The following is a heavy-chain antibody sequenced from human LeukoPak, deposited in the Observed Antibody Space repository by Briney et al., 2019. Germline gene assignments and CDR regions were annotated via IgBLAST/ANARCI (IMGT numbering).Heavy chain of an antibody. CDR3: SREINGGFGP. V-gene: IGHV3-15*05. Sequence: GGSLRLSCAASGFTFSNAWMSWVRQAPGKGLEWVGRIKSKTDGGTTDYAAPVKGRFTISRDDTKNSVYLQMNSLKTEDTAVYFCSREINGGFGPWGQGTLVTVSS. CDR1: GFTFSNAW. CDR2: IKSKTDGGTT. J-gene: IGHJ5*02. D-gene: IGHD2-8*01.